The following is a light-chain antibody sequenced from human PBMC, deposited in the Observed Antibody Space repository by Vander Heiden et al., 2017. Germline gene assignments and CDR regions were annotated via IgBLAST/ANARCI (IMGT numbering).Light chain of an antibody. CDR3: QSYDSSRNWV. CDR1: SSNIGAGYD. V-gene: IGLV1-40*01. J-gene: IGLJ3*02. CDR2: GKT. Sequence: QSVLTQPPSVSGAPGQRVPISCTGSSSNIGAGYDVHWYQQRPGTSHKLLVYGKTNRPAGVPDRFSGSKAGTAASLSITGLQAEDEADYYCQSYDSSRNWVFGGGTKRTVL.